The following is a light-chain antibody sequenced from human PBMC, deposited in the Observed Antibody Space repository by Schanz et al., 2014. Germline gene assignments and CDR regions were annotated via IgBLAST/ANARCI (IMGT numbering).Light chain of an antibody. CDR1: SSDVGGYNR. CDR3: SSYARSNNLGV. J-gene: IGLJ3*02. Sequence: QSALTQPPSVSGSPGQSVTISCTGTSSDVGGYNRVSWYQQPPGTAPKLMIYDVTNRPSGVPDRFSGSKSGNTASLTVSGLQAEDEADYYCSSYARSNNLGVFGGGTKVTVL. CDR2: DVT. V-gene: IGLV2-18*02.